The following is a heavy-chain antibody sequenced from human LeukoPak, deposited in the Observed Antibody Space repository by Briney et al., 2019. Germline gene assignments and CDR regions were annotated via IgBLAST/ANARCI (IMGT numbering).Heavy chain of an antibody. CDR2: IYYSGST. CDR1: GGSISSYY. CDR3: ARLVSSSDAFDI. J-gene: IGHJ3*02. Sequence: SETLSLTCTVSGGSISSYYWSWIRQPPGKGLEWIGYIYYSGSTNYSPSLKSRVTISADTSKNQFSLKLSSVTAADTAVYYCARLVSSSDAFDIWGQGTMVTVSS. D-gene: IGHD2-15*01. V-gene: IGHV4-59*08.